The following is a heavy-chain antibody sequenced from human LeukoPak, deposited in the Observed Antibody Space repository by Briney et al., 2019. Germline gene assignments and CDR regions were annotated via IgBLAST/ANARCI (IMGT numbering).Heavy chain of an antibody. D-gene: IGHD5-18*01. CDR3: ARACGYNYGYGSELPLDY. V-gene: IGHV3-66*01. CDR2: IYSGGST. J-gene: IGHJ4*02. CDR1: GFTVSSNY. Sequence: PGGSLRLSCVASGFTVSSNYMSWVRQAPGKGLEWVSVIYSGGSTNYADSVKGRFTISRDNAENTLFLQMNSLRAEDTAVYYCARACGYNYGYGSELPLDYWGQGTLVSVSS.